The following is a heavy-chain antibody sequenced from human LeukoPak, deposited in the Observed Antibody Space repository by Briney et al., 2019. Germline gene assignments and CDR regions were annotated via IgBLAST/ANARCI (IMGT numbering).Heavy chain of an antibody. CDR3: ARLYGGNSHNYYCDY. J-gene: IGHJ4*02. Sequence: PSETLSLTCSVSGVSSSSSSYYWGWIRHPPGQGLEWIGSIDDSAGTDYNPSRRSRVTIAVATPKNQFSLNRSSGTPADTAVYYCARLYGGNSHNYYCDYWGQGTLVTVSS. CDR1: GVSSSSSSYY. V-gene: IGHV4-39*07. D-gene: IGHD4-23*01. CDR2: IDDSAGT.